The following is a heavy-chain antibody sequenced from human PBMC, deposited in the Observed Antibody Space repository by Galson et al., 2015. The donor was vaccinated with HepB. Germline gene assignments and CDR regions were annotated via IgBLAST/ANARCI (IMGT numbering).Heavy chain of an antibody. CDR3: ARDRLLWFGELIHRDYYGMDV. Sequence: SETLSLTCTVSGGSISSYYWSWIRQPPGKGLEWIGYIYYSGSTNYNPSLKSRVTISVDTSKNQFSLKLSSVTAADTAVYYCARDRLLWFGELIHRDYYGMDVWGQGTTVTVSS. CDR1: GGSISSYY. V-gene: IGHV4-59*01. J-gene: IGHJ6*02. CDR2: IYYSGST. D-gene: IGHD3-10*01.